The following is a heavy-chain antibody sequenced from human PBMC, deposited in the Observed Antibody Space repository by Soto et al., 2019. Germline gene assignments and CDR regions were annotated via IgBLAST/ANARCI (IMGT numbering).Heavy chain of an antibody. V-gene: IGHV3-30*03. CDR3: TTGHPSYGMDV. Sequence: PGGSLRLSCTSSTVTINVHGIQWVRQAPGKGLEWVAFISNDGRAQYYADSVKGRFTISRDDSKNTLSLQMNSLTTEDTAVYYCTTGHPSYGMDVWGQGTTVTVSS. CDR2: ISNDGRAQ. J-gene: IGHJ6*02. CDR1: TVTINVHG.